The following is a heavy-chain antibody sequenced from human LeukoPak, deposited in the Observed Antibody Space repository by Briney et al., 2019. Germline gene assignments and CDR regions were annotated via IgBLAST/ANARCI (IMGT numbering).Heavy chain of an antibody. CDR1: GFTFSSYA. CDR2: ISYDGSNK. D-gene: IGHD6-19*01. J-gene: IGHJ6*02. V-gene: IGHV3-30-3*01. CDR3: AKDAHSSGWRNYYYGMDV. Sequence: GRSLRLSCAASGFTFSSYAMHWVRQAPGKGLEWVAVISYDGSNKYYADSVKGRFTISRDNSKNTLYLQMNSLRAEDTAVYYCAKDAHSSGWRNYYYGMDVWGQGTTVTVSS.